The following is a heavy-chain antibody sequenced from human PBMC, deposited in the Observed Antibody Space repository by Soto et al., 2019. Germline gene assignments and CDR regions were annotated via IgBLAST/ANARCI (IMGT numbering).Heavy chain of an antibody. V-gene: IGHV3-48*01. J-gene: IGHJ6*03. CDR2: ISSSSSTI. CDR3: ARRQVLRFLEWPMDV. Sequence: GGSLRLSCAASGFTFSSYAMHWVRQAPGKGLEWVSYISSSSSTIYYADSVKGRFTISRDNAKNSLYLQMNSLRAEDTAVYYCARRQVLRFLEWPMDVWGKGTTVTVSS. D-gene: IGHD3-3*01. CDR1: GFTFSSYA.